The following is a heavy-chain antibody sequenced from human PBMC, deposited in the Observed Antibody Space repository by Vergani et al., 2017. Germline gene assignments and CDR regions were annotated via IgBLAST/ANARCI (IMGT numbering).Heavy chain of an antibody. D-gene: IGHD3-3*01. J-gene: IGHJ6*03. CDR1: GFDFSSHA. V-gene: IGHV3-23*01. CDR3: AKEGLRFLGYYMDV. CDR2: ISSSGRIT. Sequence: EVQLLESGGGLVQPGGSLRRSCEASGFDFSSHAMSWVRQAPGKGLEWVSSISSSGRITNYADSVKGRVTISRDNSKNMVFLDMNSLRVDDTAVYYCAKEGLRFLGYYMDVWGKGTTVTVSS.